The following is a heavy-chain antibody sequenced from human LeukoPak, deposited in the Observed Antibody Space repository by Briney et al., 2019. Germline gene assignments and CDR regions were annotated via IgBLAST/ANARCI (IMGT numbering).Heavy chain of an antibody. J-gene: IGHJ4*02. CDR3: AREKVDSSGYYQYFDY. Sequence: PGRSLRLSCATSGFTFSTYGIHWVRQAPGKGLEWVAAIWPDGSYKYYADSVKGRFTISRDNSKNTLYLQMNSLRAEDTAVYYCAREKVDSSGYYQYFDYWGQGTLVTVSS. CDR1: GFTFSTYG. CDR2: IWPDGSYK. D-gene: IGHD3-22*01. V-gene: IGHV3-33*01.